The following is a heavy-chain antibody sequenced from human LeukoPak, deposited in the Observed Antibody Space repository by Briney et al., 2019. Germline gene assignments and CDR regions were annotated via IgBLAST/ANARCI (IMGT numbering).Heavy chain of an antibody. CDR3: ASGHYSSGSSYYYYYGMDV. V-gene: IGHV1-2*02. CDR1: GYTFTGYY. J-gene: IGHJ6*02. CDR2: INPNSGGT. D-gene: IGHD6-19*01. Sequence: ASVKVSCKASGYTFTGYYMHWVRQAPGQGLEWMGWINPNSGGTNYAQKFQGRVTMTRDTSISTAYMELSRLRSDDTAVYYCASGHYSSGSSYYYYYGMDVWGQGTTATVSS.